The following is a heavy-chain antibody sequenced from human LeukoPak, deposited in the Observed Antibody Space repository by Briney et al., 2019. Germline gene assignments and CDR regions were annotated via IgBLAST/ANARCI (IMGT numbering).Heavy chain of an antibody. CDR1: GGSFSGYY. CDR3: ARSSNWFDP. Sequence: SEILSLTCAVYGGSFSGYYWSWIRQPPGKGLEWIGEINHSGSTNYNPSLKSRVTISVDTSKNQFSLKLSSATAADTAVYYCARSSNWFDPWGQGTLVTVSS. J-gene: IGHJ5*02. CDR2: INHSGST. V-gene: IGHV4-34*01.